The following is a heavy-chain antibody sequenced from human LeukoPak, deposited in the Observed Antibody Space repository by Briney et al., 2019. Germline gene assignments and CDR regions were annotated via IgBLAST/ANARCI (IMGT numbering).Heavy chain of an antibody. D-gene: IGHD7-27*01. V-gene: IGHV4-38-2*02. CDR2: VYRSGTT. CDR1: GYSISSGYH. CDR3: ARENWVFDY. Sequence: SETLSLTCVVSGYSISSGYHWGWIRQPPGKGLEWIGSVYRSGTTYYDPSLKSRVTISVDTSKNQISLKVRSVTVADTAMYYCARENWVFDYWGQGILVTVSS. J-gene: IGHJ4*02.